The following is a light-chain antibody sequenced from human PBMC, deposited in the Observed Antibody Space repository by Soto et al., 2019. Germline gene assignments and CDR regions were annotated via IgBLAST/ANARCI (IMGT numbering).Light chain of an antibody. V-gene: IGKV1-5*03. CDR3: QQYSSYPWT. CDR1: ESISSW. Sequence: DIQMTQSPSTLSASVGDRVTITCRASESISSWLAWYQQKPGKAPKLLIYKGSSLESGVPSNFSGSGSGTEFTLTISSLQPDDFAAYYCQQYSSYPWTFGQGTKLEIK. CDR2: KGS. J-gene: IGKJ2*02.